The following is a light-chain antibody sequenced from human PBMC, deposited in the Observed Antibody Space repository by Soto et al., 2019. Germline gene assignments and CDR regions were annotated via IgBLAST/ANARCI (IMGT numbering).Light chain of an antibody. Sequence: ILMTQSPATLSLSKGERATLSCRASQSVSSYLAWYQQKPGQSPRLLIYDASNRATGIPARFSGSGSGTDFTLTISSLEPEDFAVYYCQQRSNWRWLTFGGGTKVDNK. J-gene: IGKJ4*01. CDR3: QQRSNWRWLT. CDR1: QSVSSY. V-gene: IGKV3-11*01. CDR2: DAS.